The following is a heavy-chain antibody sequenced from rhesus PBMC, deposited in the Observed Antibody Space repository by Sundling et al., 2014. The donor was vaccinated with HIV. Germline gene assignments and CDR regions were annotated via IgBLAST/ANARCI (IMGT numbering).Heavy chain of an antibody. CDR2: IYGSGSST. D-gene: IGHD2-39*01. CDR1: GYSISSGYY. V-gene: IGHV4-127*01. Sequence: QVQLQESGPGLVKPSQTLSLTCAVSGYSISSGYYWNWLRQPPGKGLEWIGYIYGSGSSTNYNPSLKSRVTLSVDTSKNQFSLNLNSVTAADTAVYYCARRSRHYFDSWGQGVLVTVSS. CDR3: ARRSRHYFDS. J-gene: IGHJ4*01.